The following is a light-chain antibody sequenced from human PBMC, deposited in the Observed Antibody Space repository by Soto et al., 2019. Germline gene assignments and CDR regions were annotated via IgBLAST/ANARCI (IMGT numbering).Light chain of an antibody. Sequence: EIVMTQSPGTLSVSPGERATLSCRASQSVSSNLAWYQQKPGQAPRLLIYGASTRATGIPARFSGSRSGTEFTPTTSSLQSEDFAFYYCQQYNNWPRTFGQGTKVEIK. V-gene: IGKV3-15*01. CDR2: GAS. J-gene: IGKJ1*01. CDR1: QSVSSN. CDR3: QQYNNWPRT.